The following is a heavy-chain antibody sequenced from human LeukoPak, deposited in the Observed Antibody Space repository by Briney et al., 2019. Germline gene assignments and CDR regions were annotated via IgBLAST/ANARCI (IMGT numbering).Heavy chain of an antibody. Sequence: SETLSLTCTVSGGSISSYYWSWIRQPPGKGLEWIGYIYYSGSTNYNPSLKSRVTISVDTSKNQFSLKLSSVTAADTAVYYCARHTKNYYDSSGLDYWGQGTLVTVSS. CDR2: IYYSGST. CDR1: GGSISSYY. J-gene: IGHJ4*02. V-gene: IGHV4-59*01. CDR3: ARHTKNYYDSSGLDY. D-gene: IGHD3-22*01.